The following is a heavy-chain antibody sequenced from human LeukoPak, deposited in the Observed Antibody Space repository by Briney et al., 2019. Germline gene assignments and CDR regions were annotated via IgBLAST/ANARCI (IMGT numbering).Heavy chain of an antibody. CDR1: GFIFSDYY. CDR3: ARDHGYAFDY. D-gene: IGHD5-12*01. Sequence: GGSLRLSCAASGFIFSDYYMTWIRQAPGKGLEWVSDISSSRSYTNYADSVKGRFTISRDDAKNSLYLQMNSLRDEDTAVYYCARDHGYAFDYWGQGTLVTVSS. J-gene: IGHJ4*02. CDR2: ISSSRSYT. V-gene: IGHV3-11*06.